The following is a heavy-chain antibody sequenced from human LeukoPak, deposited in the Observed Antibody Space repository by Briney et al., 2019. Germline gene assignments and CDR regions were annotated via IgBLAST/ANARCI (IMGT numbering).Heavy chain of an antibody. D-gene: IGHD2-2*01. CDR3: ARDTGYCSSTSCLNWFDP. V-gene: IGHV1-69*04. CDR1: GGTFSSYT. J-gene: IGHJ5*02. CDR2: IIPIPGIA. Sequence: SVKVSCKASGGTFSSYTISWVRQAPGQGLEWMGRIIPIPGIANYAQKFQGRVTITADKSTSTAYMELSSLRSEDTAVYYCARDTGYCSSTSCLNWFDPWGQGTLVTVSS.